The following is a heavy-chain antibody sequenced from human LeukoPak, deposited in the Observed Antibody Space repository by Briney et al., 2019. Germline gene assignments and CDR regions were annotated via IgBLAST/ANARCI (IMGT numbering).Heavy chain of an antibody. CDR1: GGYITSIHYY. V-gene: IGHV4-39*01. J-gene: IGHJ5*02. CDR3: ARMTCGGGTCWWFDP. Sequence: SPSETLSLTCTASGGYITSIHYYWGWIRQPPGKGLEWIGHIYYFGSTYYNPSLRSRVTISVDTSKNQFSLKLSSVTAADTALYYCARMTCGGGTCWWFDPWGQGTLVTVSS. CDR2: IYYFGST. D-gene: IGHD2-15*01.